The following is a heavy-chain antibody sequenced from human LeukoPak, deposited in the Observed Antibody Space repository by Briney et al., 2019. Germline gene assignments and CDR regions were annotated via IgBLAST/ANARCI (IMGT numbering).Heavy chain of an antibody. CDR3: IRDEALWRLDY. V-gene: IGHV3-74*03. CDR2: IDEGGSNA. J-gene: IGHJ4*02. D-gene: IGHD2-21*01. Sequence: GGSLRLSCAASGFTFGNHWMHWVRQAPGKGLVWVSRIDEGGSNAMYADSVKGRFSISRDNAKNTVNLQMNSPRAEDTGVYYCIRDEALWRLDYWGQGTLVTVSS. CDR1: GFTFGNHW.